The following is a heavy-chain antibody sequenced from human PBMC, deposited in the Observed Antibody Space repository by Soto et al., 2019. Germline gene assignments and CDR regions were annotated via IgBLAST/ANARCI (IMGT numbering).Heavy chain of an antibody. J-gene: IGHJ5*02. CDR1: GYTFTRNA. CDR2: INAGNGNT. V-gene: IGHV1-3*01. CDR3: ARDYDILTGYPFNWFDP. Sequence: ASVKVSCKASGYTFTRNAIHWVRQAPGQRLEWMGWINAGNGNTKYSEKFQGRVTFSRDTSANTAYMELSSLRSEDTAVYYCARDYDILTGYPFNWFDPWGQGTLVTVSS. D-gene: IGHD3-9*01.